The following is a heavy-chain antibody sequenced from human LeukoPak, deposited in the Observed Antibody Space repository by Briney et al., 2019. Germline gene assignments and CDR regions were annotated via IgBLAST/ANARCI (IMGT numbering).Heavy chain of an antibody. D-gene: IGHD4-17*01. CDR3: ARRMTTVTYAPSYYFDY. V-gene: IGHV4-59*08. Sequence: PSETLSLTCTVSGGSISSYYWSWIRQPPGKGLEWIGYVYYSGSTNYNPSLKSRVTISVDTSKNQFSLKLSSVTAADTAVYYCARRMTTVTYAPSYYFDYWGQGTLVTVS. CDR2: VYYSGST. CDR1: GGSISSYY. J-gene: IGHJ4*02.